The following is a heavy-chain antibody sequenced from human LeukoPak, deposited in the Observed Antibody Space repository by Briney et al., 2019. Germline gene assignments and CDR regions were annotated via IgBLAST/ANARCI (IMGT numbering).Heavy chain of an antibody. Sequence: GGSLRLSCAASGFTFSSYAMSWVRQAPGKGLEWVSSISGSGDRTYYADSVKGRFTASRDNSKNTLYLQMNSLRAEDTAVYYCAKDLRKFDPWGQGALVTVSS. D-gene: IGHD4-17*01. CDR3: AKDLRKFDP. CDR1: GFTFSSYA. V-gene: IGHV3-23*01. CDR2: ISGSGDRT. J-gene: IGHJ5*02.